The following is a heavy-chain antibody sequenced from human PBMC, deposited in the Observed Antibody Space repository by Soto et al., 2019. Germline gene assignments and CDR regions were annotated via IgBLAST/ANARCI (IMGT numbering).Heavy chain of an antibody. Sequence: QVQLLESGGGVVQPGRSLRLSCTVSAFSFSTYGMHWVRQAPGKGLEWVAIVWADGATKYYADSVRGRFTISRDNSENTLYLQRNSLRAEDTAVYYCATGRPGPVSTFPLCEYGGQGTLVTVSS. V-gene: IGHV3-33*01. D-gene: IGHD3-3*02. CDR2: VWADGATK. CDR1: AFSFSTYG. J-gene: IGHJ4*02. CDR3: ATGRPGPVSTFPLCEY.